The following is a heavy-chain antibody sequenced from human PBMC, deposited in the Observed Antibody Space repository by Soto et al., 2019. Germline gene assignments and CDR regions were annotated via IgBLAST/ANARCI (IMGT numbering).Heavy chain of an antibody. V-gene: IGHV3-64*01. D-gene: IGHD2-15*01. CDR1: GFTFSSYA. CDR2: ISSNGGST. J-gene: IGHJ4*02. CDR3: ARYCSGGSCPAAGFDY. Sequence: PGGSLRLACAASGFTFSSYAMHWVRQAPGKGLEYVSAISSNGGSTYYANSVKGRFTISRDNSKNTLYLQMGSLRAEDMAVYYCARYCSGGSCPAAGFDYWGQGTLVTVSS.